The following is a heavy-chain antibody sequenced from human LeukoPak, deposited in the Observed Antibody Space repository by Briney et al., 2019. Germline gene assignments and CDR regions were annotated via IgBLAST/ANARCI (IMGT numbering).Heavy chain of an antibody. CDR2: IVGSSSN. V-gene: IGHV3-21*01. CDR3: ARIGAGSSRDY. J-gene: IGHJ4*02. Sequence: PGGSLRLSCAASGFTFSNFAMTWVREAPGKGLEWVSSIVGSSSNYYADSLKGRFTISRDNAKNSLYLQMNSLRAEDTAVYYCARIGAGSSRDYWGQGTLVTVSS. CDR1: GFTFSNFA. D-gene: IGHD6-13*01.